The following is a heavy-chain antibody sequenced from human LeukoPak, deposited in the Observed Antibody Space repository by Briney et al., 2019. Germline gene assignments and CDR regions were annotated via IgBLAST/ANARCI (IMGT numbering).Heavy chain of an antibody. J-gene: IGHJ4*02. D-gene: IGHD3-22*01. CDR1: GGPITSSTYN. CDR2: IYHSGST. V-gene: IGHV4-39*01. CDR3: ASQPYCDSSGYYFY. Sequence: SETLSLTCTVSGGPITSSTYNWGWIRQPPGKGLEWTGSIYHSGSTFYNPSLKSRVTISINTSKNQFSLKLSSVTAADTAVYYCASQPYCDSSGYYFYWGQGTLVTVSS.